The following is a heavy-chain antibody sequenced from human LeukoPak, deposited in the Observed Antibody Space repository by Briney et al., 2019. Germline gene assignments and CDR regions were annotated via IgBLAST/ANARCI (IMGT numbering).Heavy chain of an antibody. D-gene: IGHD5-24*01. CDR3: ARGGEAVRDGYNFGY. CDR2: IYYSGST. CDR1: GGSVSSSSYY. V-gene: IGHV4-39*07. J-gene: IGHJ4*02. Sequence: SKTLSLTCTVSGGSVSSSSYYWGWIRQPPGKGLEWIGSIYYSGSTYYNPSLKSRVTISVDTSKNQFSLKLSSVTAADTAVYYCARGGEAVRDGYNFGYWGQGTLVTVSS.